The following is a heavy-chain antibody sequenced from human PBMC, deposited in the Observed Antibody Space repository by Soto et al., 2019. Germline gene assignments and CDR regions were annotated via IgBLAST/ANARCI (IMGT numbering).Heavy chain of an antibody. Sequence: QLQLQESCPGLVKPSETLSLTCTVSGGSISSSSYYWGWIRQPPGKGLGWIASIYYSGSTYYNPRLKSRGTISVATSMNQFSLRLSSVTAADAAVYYWARLTPLDYDSSGYGGVDYCGQGTMVTVPS. CDR3: ARLTPLDYDSSGYGGVDY. CDR2: IYYSGST. V-gene: IGHV4-39*01. D-gene: IGHD3-22*01. J-gene: IGHJ4*02. CDR1: GGSISSSSYY.